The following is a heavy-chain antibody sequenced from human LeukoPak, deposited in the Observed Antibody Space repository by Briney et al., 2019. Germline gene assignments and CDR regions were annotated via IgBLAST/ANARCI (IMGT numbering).Heavy chain of an antibody. CDR1: GFTFSSYA. Sequence: GGSLRLSCAASGFTFSSYAMHWVRQAPGKGLEYVSAISSNGGSTYYANSVKGRFTISRDNSKNTLYLQMGSLRAEDMAVYYGARDRQRSWYSGSWGHYWGQGALVTVSS. V-gene: IGHV3-64*01. CDR2: ISSNGGST. J-gene: IGHJ4*02. CDR3: ARDRQRSWYSGSWGHY. D-gene: IGHD1-26*01.